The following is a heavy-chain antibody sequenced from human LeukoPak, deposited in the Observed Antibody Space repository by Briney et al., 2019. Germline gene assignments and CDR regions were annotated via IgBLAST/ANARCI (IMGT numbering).Heavy chain of an antibody. D-gene: IGHD2-15*01. Sequence: PSETLSLTCAVYGGSFSGYYWSWIRQPPGKGLEWIGEINHSGSTNYNPSLKSRVTISVDTSKNQFSLKLSSVTAADTAVYYCARSIAVVVAAWLDYWGQGTLVTVSS. CDR1: GGSFSGYY. J-gene: IGHJ4*02. CDR2: INHSGST. V-gene: IGHV4-34*01. CDR3: ARSIAVVVAAWLDY.